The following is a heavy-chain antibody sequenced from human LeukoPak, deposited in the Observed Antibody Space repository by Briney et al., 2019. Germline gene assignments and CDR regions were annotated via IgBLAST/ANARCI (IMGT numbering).Heavy chain of an antibody. V-gene: IGHV4-39*01. D-gene: IGHD5-24*01. CDR2: IYYSGST. CDR3: ARRRDGYNQGYFDY. CDR1: GGSISSSSYY. Sequence: SETLSLTCTVSGGSISSSSYYWGWIRQPPGKGLEWLGSIYYSGSTYYNPSLKSRVTISVDTSKNQFSLKLSSVTAADTAVYYCARRRDGYNQGYFDYWGQGTLVTVSS. J-gene: IGHJ4*02.